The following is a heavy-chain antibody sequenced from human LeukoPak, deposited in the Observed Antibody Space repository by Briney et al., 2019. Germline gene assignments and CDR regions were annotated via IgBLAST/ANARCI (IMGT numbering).Heavy chain of an antibody. J-gene: IGHJ5*02. CDR3: ARLRQQLPPFDP. Sequence: WVRQAPGKGQEWIGSIYYSGSTYYNPSLKSRVTISVDTSKNQFSLKLSSVTAADTAVYYCARLRQQLPPFDPWGQGTLVTVSS. CDR2: IYYSGST. V-gene: IGHV4-39*01. D-gene: IGHD6-13*01.